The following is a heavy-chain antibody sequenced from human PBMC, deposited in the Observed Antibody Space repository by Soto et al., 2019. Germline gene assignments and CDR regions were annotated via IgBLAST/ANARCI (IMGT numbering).Heavy chain of an antibody. D-gene: IGHD3-10*01. CDR2: IYYSGST. CDR3: ARHTYGSGSTYFEY. Sequence: QVQLQESGPGLVKPSETLSLTCTVSGGSISSYYWSWIRQPPGKGLEWIGYIYYSGSTNYNPSLKGRVTLSVDTSKNRFSLKQNSMTAGDTAVYYCARHTYGSGSTYFEYWGQGTLVAVSA. V-gene: IGHV4-59*08. CDR1: GGSISSYY. J-gene: IGHJ4*02.